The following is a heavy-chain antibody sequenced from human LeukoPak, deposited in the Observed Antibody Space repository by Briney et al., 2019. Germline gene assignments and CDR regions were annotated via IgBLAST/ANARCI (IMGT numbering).Heavy chain of an antibody. V-gene: IGHV4-38-2*02. CDR1: GYSISSGYY. J-gene: IGHJ4*02. Sequence: SETLSLTCTVSGYSISSGYYWGWIRQPPGKGLEGIGSIYHSGSTYYNPSLKSRVTISVDTSKNQFSLKLSSVTAADTAVYYCASEHDYGDYGYYFDYWGQGTLVTVSS. CDR2: IYHSGST. D-gene: IGHD4-17*01. CDR3: ASEHDYGDYGYYFDY.